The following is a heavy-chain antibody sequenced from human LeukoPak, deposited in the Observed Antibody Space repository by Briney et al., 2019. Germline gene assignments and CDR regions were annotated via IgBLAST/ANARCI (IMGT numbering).Heavy chain of an antibody. CDR2: VIPIFGTA. CDR3: AREGVVVTAQIEAFDI. D-gene: IGHD2-21*02. J-gene: IGHJ3*02. Sequence: SVKVSCKASGGTFSSYAISWVRQAPGQGLEWMGRVIPIFGTANYAQKFQGRVTITTDESTSTAYMELSSLRSEDTAVYYCAREGVVVTAQIEAFDIWGQGTMVTVSS. V-gene: IGHV1-69*05. CDR1: GGTFSSYA.